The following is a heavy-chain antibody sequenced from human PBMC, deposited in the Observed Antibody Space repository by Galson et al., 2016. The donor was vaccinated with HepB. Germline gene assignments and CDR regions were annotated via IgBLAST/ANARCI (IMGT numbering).Heavy chain of an antibody. V-gene: IGHV3-53*01. CDR1: GFAVRSNF. CDR2: IDSGGST. J-gene: IGHJ4*02. D-gene: IGHD3-16*02. CDR3: ARVQTFYDYTWGTSRPRYFDY. Sequence: SLRLSCAVSGFAVRSNFMAWVRQAPGKGLEWVSLIDSGGSTYYADSVRGRFTISRDIAKNTLFLEMLNLRAEDTAVYYCARVQTFYDYTWGTSRPRYFDYWGQGTLVTVSS.